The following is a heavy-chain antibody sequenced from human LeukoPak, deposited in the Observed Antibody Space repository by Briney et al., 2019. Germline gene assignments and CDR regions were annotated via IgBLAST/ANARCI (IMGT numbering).Heavy chain of an antibody. CDR1: GYTCTSYG. V-gene: IGHV1-18*01. D-gene: IGHD5-24*01. J-gene: IGHJ4*02. CDR2: ISAYNGNT. Sequence: GASVKVSCKASGYTCTSYGIRCVRRAPGQGLEWMGWISAYNGNTNFAQKLQGRVTMTTDTSTSTAYMELRSLRSDDTAVYYCASAGDGYNLGIWGQGTLVTVSS. CDR3: ASAGDGYNLGI.